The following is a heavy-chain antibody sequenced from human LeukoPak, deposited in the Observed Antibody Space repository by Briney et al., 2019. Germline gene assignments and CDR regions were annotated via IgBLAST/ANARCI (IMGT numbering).Heavy chain of an antibody. D-gene: IGHD1-26*01. CDR1: GYTFTSYD. V-gene: IGHV1-8*01. Sequence: ASVKVSCKASGYTFTSYDINWVRQATGQGLEWMGWMNLNSGNTGYAQKFQGRVTMTRNTSISTAYMELSSLRSEDTAVYYCARRSPIAGATIRYYYYYMDVWGKGTTVTVSS. CDR2: MNLNSGNT. J-gene: IGHJ6*03. CDR3: ARRSPIAGATIRYYYYYMDV.